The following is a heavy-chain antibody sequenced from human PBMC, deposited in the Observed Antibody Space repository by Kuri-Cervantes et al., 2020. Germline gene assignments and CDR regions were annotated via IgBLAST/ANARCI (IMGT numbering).Heavy chain of an antibody. D-gene: IGHD5-12*01. CDR3: ARGGDFVDILATMGIFDY. CDR1: GYTFTGYY. J-gene: IGHJ4*02. Sequence: SVKVSCKASGYTFTGYYMHWVRQAPGQGLEWMGGINPIFGTANYAQKFQGRVTITADESTSTAYMELSSLRSEDTAVYYCARGGDFVDILATMGIFDYWGQGTLVTVSS. CDR2: INPIFGTA. V-gene: IGHV1-69*13.